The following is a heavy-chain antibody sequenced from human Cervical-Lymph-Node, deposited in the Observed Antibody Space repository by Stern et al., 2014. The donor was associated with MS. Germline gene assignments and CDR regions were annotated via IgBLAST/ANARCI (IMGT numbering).Heavy chain of an antibody. V-gene: IGHV1-18*01. CDR3: ASGSLEGFDP. CDR1: GYTFTSLG. J-gene: IGHJ5*02. Sequence: QVQLVQSGAEVKKPGASVKVSCKASGYTFTSLGLTWVRQAPGQGLEWMGWISAYNGNTNHAQKFQARVTLTTEASTNTAYMELRSLTSDDTAVYFCASGSLEGFDPWGQGTLVTVSS. D-gene: IGHD5-24*01. CDR2: ISAYNGNT.